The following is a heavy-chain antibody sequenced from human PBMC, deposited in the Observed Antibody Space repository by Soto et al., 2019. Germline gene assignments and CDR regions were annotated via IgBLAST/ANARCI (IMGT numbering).Heavy chain of an antibody. Sequence: GASVKVSCKASGYTFTSYGISCARQAPGQGLEWMGWISAYNGNTNYAQKLQGRVTMTTDTSTSTAYMELRSLRSDDTAVYYCARDRVVTAHQPMDYWGQGTLVTVSS. CDR2: ISAYNGNT. CDR1: GYTFTSYG. D-gene: IGHD2-21*02. J-gene: IGHJ4*02. V-gene: IGHV1-18*01. CDR3: ARDRVVTAHQPMDY.